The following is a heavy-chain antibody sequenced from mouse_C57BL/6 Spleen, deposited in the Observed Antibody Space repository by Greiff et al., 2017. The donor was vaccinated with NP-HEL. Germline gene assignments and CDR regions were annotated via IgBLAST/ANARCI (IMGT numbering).Heavy chain of an antibody. D-gene: IGHD3-2*02. V-gene: IGHV1-53*01. Sequence: QVQLKESGTELVKPGASVKLSCKASGYTFTSYWMHWVKQRPGPGLEWIGNINPSNGGTNYNEKFKSKATLTVDKSSSTAYMQLSSLTSEDSAVYYCARDSSGLGFAYWGQGTLVTVSA. CDR3: ARDSSGLGFAY. CDR1: GYTFTSYW. J-gene: IGHJ3*01. CDR2: INPSNGGT.